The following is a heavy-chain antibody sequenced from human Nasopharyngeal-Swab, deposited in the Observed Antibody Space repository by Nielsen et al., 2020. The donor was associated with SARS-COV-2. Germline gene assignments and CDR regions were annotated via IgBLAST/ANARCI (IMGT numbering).Heavy chain of an antibody. CDR3: AKDYYDSSGYYYPLRFDY. V-gene: IGHV3-30*18. J-gene: IGHJ4*02. CDR2: ISYDGSNK. D-gene: IGHD3-22*01. Sequence: GGSLRLSCVASGFTFSSYGMHWVRQAPGKGLEWVAVISYDGSNKYCADSVKGRFTISRDNSKNTLYLQMNSLRAEDTAVYYCAKDYYDSSGYYYPLRFDYWGQGTLVTSPQ. CDR1: GFTFSSYG.